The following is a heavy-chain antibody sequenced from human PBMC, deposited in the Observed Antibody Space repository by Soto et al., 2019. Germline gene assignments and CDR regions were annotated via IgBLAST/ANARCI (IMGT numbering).Heavy chain of an antibody. Sequence: QVQLQESGPRLVKPSGTLSLTCAVSGASISSTNWWTWVRQPPGKGLEWIGEIYHTGSTKYNPSQNSRVTISLDKSNNQSSLNLSSVTAADPAVYYCATLPPRIVVVVLPSPTGGQGTLVTVSS. J-gene: IGHJ4*02. CDR3: ATLPPRIVVVVLPSPT. CDR2: IYHTGST. V-gene: IGHV4-4*02. D-gene: IGHD2-15*01. CDR1: GASISSTNW.